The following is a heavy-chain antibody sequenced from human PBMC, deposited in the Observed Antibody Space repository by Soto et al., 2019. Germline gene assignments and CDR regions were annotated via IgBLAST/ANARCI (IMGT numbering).Heavy chain of an antibody. D-gene: IGHD3-22*01. Sequence: GESLKISCKGSGYSFTSYWIGWVRQMPGKGLDWMGIIYPGDSDTRYSPSFQGQVTISADKSISTAYLQWSSLKASDTAMYYCARVRDYYDSSGYYAGWFDPWGQGTLVTVSS. CDR1: GYSFTSYW. J-gene: IGHJ5*02. V-gene: IGHV5-51*01. CDR3: ARVRDYYDSSGYYAGWFDP. CDR2: IYPGDSDT.